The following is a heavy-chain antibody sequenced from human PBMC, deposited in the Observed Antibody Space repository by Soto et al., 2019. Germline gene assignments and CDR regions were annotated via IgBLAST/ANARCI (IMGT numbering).Heavy chain of an antibody. CDR3: ARGSGAPQYNWFDP. D-gene: IGHD6-19*01. CDR2: ISSSSSTI. J-gene: IGHJ5*02. V-gene: IGHV3-48*02. Sequence: GGSLRLSCAASGFTFSSYSMNWVRQAPGKGLEWVSYISSSSSTIYYADSVKGRFTISRDNAKNSLYLQMNSLRDEDTAVYYCARGSGAPQYNWFDPWGQGTLVTVSS. CDR1: GFTFSSYS.